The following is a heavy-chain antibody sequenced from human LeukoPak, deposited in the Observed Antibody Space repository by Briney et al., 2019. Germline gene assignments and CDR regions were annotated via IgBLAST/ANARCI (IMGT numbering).Heavy chain of an antibody. V-gene: IGHV4-34*01. Sequence: SETLSLTCAVYGGSFSGYYWSWVRQPPGKGLEWIGEINHSGSTNYNPSLKSRVTISVDTSKNQFSLKLSSVTAADTAVYYCARGGRRRDGYNRRLSQGNYFDYWGQGTLVTVSS. CDR2: INHSGST. CDR1: GGSFSGYY. D-gene: IGHD5-24*01. CDR3: ARGGRRRDGYNRRLSQGNYFDY. J-gene: IGHJ4*02.